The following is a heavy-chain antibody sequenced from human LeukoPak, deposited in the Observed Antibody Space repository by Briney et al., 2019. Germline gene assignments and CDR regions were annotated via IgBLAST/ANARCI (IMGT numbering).Heavy chain of an antibody. Sequence: PGGSLRLSCAASGFTFSSYGMHWVRQAPGKGLEWVAVIWYDGSNKYYADSVRGRFTISRDNSKNTLYLQMSSLRAEDTAVYYCARDSSSGYYYDWFDPWGQGTLVTVSS. CDR1: GFTFSSYG. CDR3: ARDSSSGYYYDWFDP. D-gene: IGHD3-22*01. V-gene: IGHV3-33*01. CDR2: IWYDGSNK. J-gene: IGHJ5*02.